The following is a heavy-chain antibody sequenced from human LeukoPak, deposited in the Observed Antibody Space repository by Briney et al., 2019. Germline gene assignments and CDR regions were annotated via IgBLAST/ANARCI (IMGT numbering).Heavy chain of an antibody. D-gene: IGHD3-10*01. CDR1: GFTVSSNY. J-gene: IGHJ4*02. CDR2: ISDKGAGT. CDR3: VKGSGYFDY. Sequence: GGSLRLSCAASGFTVSSNYLSWVRQAPGKGLEYVSAISDKGAGTYYSDSVTGRFTISRDNSKNTLYLQMSSLRPEDTAVYYCVKGSGYFDYWGQGTLVTVSS. V-gene: IGHV3-64D*06.